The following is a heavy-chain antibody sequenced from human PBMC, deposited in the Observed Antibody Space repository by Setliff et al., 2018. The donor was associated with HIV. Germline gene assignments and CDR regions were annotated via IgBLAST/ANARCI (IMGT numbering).Heavy chain of an antibody. D-gene: IGHD2-21*01. CDR1: GGSISSYY. CDR2: IYYSGST. CDR3: ARAPVGVGQLDS. J-gene: IGHJ5*01. V-gene: IGHV4-59*01. Sequence: SETLSLTCTVSGGSISSYYWSWIRQPPGKGLEWIGYIYYSGSTNYNPSLKSRVTISVDTSKNQFSLKLSSVTAADTAVYYCARAPVGVGQLDSWGQGTLVTVSS.